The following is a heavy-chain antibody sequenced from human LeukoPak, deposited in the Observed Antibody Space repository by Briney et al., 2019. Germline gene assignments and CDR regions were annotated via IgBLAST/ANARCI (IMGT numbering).Heavy chain of an antibody. CDR2: INPNSGGT. V-gene: IGHV1-2*02. J-gene: IGHJ4*02. CDR3: AYSTGLGSYFSY. Sequence: PGGSLRLSCAASGFTFSSYAMSWVRQAPGKGLEWMGWINPNSGGTNYAQKFQGRVTMTRDTSISTAYMELSRLRSDDTAVYYCAYSTGLGSYFSYWGQGTLVTVSS. CDR1: GFTFSSYA. D-gene: IGHD1-14*01.